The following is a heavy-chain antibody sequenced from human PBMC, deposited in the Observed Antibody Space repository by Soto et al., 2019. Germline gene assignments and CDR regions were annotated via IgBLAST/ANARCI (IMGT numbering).Heavy chain of an antibody. D-gene: IGHD3-3*01. V-gene: IGHV3-33*01. J-gene: IGHJ5*02. Sequence: QVQLVESGGGVVQPGRSLRLSCAASGFTFSSYGMYWVRQAPGKGLEWVAVIWYDGSNKYYADSVKGRFTISRDNSKNTLYLQMNSLRAEDTAVYYCARGSLYYDFWSGSNWFDPWGQGTLVTVSS. CDR3: ARGSLYYDFWSGSNWFDP. CDR2: IWYDGSNK. CDR1: GFTFSSYG.